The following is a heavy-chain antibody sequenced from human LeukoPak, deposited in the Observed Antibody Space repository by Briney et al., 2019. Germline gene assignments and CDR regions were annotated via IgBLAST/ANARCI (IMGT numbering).Heavy chain of an antibody. Sequence: GGSLRLSCAASGCTFSSYAMSWVRQAPGKGLEWVSAISGSGGSTYYADSVKGRFTISRDNSKNTLYLQMNSLRADDTAVYYCAKDQVGGYYDSSGYAIDYWGQGTLVTVSS. CDR2: ISGSGGST. V-gene: IGHV3-23*01. D-gene: IGHD3-22*01. CDR3: AKDQVGGYYDSSGYAIDY. CDR1: GCTFSSYA. J-gene: IGHJ4*02.